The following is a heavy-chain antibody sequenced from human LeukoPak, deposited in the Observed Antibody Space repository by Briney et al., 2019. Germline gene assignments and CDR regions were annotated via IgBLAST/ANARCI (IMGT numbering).Heavy chain of an antibody. CDR1: GYTFTSYA. Sequence: ASVKVSCKASGYTFTSYAMNWVRQAPGQGLEWMGWINPNSGGTNYAQKFQGRVTMTRDTSISTAYMELSRLRSDDTAVYYCARDLLVGATPGDYWGQGTLVTVSS. V-gene: IGHV1-2*02. CDR3: ARDLLVGATPGDY. J-gene: IGHJ4*02. CDR2: INPNSGGT. D-gene: IGHD1-26*01.